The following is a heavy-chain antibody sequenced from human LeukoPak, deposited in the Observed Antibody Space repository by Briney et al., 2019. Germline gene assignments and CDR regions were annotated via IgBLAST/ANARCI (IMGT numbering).Heavy chain of an antibody. CDR2: INLNSGGT. Sequence: GASVKVSCKASGYTFTGYFMHWVRQAPGQGLERMGRINLNSGGTYYAQNFQGRVTMTRDTSISTAYVELSRLTSDDTAMYYCARDLSSTSNWEFDFWGQGTLVTVSS. D-gene: IGHD1-26*01. J-gene: IGHJ4*02. V-gene: IGHV1-2*06. CDR3: ARDLSSTSNWEFDF. CDR1: GYTFTGYF.